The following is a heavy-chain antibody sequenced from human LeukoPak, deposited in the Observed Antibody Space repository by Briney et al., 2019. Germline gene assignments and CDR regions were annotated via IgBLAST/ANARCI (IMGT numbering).Heavy chain of an antibody. CDR1: GFTFSAYA. V-gene: IGHV3-64D*09. D-gene: IGHD1-1*01. CDR2: ISSNGGSS. Sequence: GGSLRLSCSASGFTFSAYAMYWVRQAPGKGLEYVSGISSNGGSSFYADSVKGRFTISRDNPKNTLYLQMSSLRAEDTAVYYCVKITSVTGGDCWGQGTRLTVSS. CDR3: VKITSVTGGDC. J-gene: IGHJ4*02.